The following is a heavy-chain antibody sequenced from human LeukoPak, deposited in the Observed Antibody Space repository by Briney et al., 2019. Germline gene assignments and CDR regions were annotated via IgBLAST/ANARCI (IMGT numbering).Heavy chain of an antibody. V-gene: IGHV3-11*01. CDR2: ISSSGTTT. Sequence: PGGSLRLSCAASGFTFSDYYMNWIRQAPGKGLEWVSYISSSGTTTYYAGSVKGRFTISRDNAKNSLYLQMTSLRAEDTAVYYCARGRSRDGYNSYWGQGTLVTVSS. D-gene: IGHD5-24*01. CDR1: GFTFSDYY. CDR3: ARGRSRDGYNSY. J-gene: IGHJ4*02.